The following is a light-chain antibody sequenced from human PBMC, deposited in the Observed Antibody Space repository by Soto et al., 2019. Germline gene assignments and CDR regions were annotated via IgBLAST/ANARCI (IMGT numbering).Light chain of an antibody. J-gene: IGKJ3*01. CDR1: QSVSSY. CDR3: QQRSNWPGFT. Sequence: EIVLTQSPATLSLSPGERATLSCRASQSVSSYLAWYQQKPGQAPRLLIYDASNRATGIPARFSGSGSGTDFTLTISSLEPEDFAVYYCQQRSNWPGFTFGPGTKEDIK. CDR2: DAS. V-gene: IGKV3-11*01.